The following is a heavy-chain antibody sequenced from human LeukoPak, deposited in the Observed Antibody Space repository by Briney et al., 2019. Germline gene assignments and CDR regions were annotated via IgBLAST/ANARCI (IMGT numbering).Heavy chain of an antibody. J-gene: IGHJ4*02. D-gene: IGHD5-12*01. CDR2: IYYSGST. V-gene: IGHV4-39*01. CDR3: ARRLVWRGGYETNLFDY. Sequence: SETLSLTCTVSGVSISSSSYYWGWIRQPPGKGREGIGSIYYSGSTYYNPSLKSRVTISVDTSKNQFSLKLSSVTAADTAVYYCARRLVWRGGYETNLFDYWGQGTLVTVSS. CDR1: GVSISSSSYY.